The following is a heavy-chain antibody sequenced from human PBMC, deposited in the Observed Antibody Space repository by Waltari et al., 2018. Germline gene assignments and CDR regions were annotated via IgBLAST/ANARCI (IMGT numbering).Heavy chain of an antibody. V-gene: IGHV1-24*01. CDR2: FDPEDCET. CDR1: GYTLTELS. CDR3: ATAVVAATPFWAFDI. Sequence: QVQMVQSGAEVKKPGASVKVSCKVSGYTLTELSMHWVPQAPGKGLEWMGGFDPEDCETIYAQKFQGRVTMTEDTSTDTAYMELSSLRSEDTAVYYCATAVVAATPFWAFDIWGQGTMVTVSS. J-gene: IGHJ3*02. D-gene: IGHD2-15*01.